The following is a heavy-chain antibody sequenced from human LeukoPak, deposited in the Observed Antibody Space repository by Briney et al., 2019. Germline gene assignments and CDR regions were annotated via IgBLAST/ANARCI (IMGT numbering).Heavy chain of an antibody. D-gene: IGHD6-6*01. CDR2: IYYSGST. CDR3: ARAHSSIGWFDP. Sequence: SETLSLTCTVSGGSISSSSYYWGWIRQPPGKGLEWIGSIYYSGSTYYNPSLKSRVTISVDTSRNQFSLKLSSVTAADTAVYYCARAHSSIGWFDPWGQGTLVTVSS. J-gene: IGHJ5*02. CDR1: GGSISSSSYY. V-gene: IGHV4-39*01.